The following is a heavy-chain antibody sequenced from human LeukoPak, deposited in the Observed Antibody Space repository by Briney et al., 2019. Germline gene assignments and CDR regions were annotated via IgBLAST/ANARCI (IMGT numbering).Heavy chain of an antibody. J-gene: IGHJ4*02. CDR1: GYTFTSYY. CDR3: AHGAMYQLDY. Sequence: ASVKVSCKASGYTFTSYYIHWVRQAPGQGLEWLGMINPSGGSTTYAQKFQGRVTMTRDTSTSTVYMDLSSLRSEDTAVYYCAHGAMYQLDYWGQGTLVIVSS. D-gene: IGHD2-2*01. V-gene: IGHV1-46*01. CDR2: INPSGGST.